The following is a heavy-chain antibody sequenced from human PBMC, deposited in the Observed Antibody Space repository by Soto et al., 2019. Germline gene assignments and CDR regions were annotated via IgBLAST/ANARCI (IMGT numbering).Heavy chain of an antibody. CDR1: GGSISSYY. Sequence: QVQLQESGPGLVKPSETLSLTCTVSGGSISSYYWSWIRQPPGKGLEWIGYIYYSGSTNYNPSLTSRVTLSVDTSKNQFSLKLSSVTAADTAVDYSARVWGVRNRFFDSWGQGTLVTVSS. CDR2: IYYSGST. J-gene: IGHJ4*02. CDR3: ARVWGVRNRFFDS. V-gene: IGHV4-59*01. D-gene: IGHD3-16*01.